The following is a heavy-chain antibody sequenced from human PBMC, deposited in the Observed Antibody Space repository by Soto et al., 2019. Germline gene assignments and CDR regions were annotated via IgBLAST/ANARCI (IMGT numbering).Heavy chain of an antibody. CDR1: GGSCSGYY. D-gene: IGHD3-16*02. Sequence: SETLSLTCAVYGGSCSGYYWSWIRQPPGKGLEWIGEINHSGSTNYNPSLKSRVTISVDTSKNQFSLKLSSVTAADTAVYYCARGRQITYYDYIWGSYRYPYFDYWGQGTLVTVSS. CDR3: ARGRQITYYDYIWGSYRYPYFDY. CDR2: INHSGST. J-gene: IGHJ4*02. V-gene: IGHV4-34*01.